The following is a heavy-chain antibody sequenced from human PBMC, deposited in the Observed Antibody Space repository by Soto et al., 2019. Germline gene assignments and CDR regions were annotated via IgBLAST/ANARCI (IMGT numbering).Heavy chain of an antibody. V-gene: IGHV1-18*01. CDR3: ASDGDIAAAGSQPPDY. D-gene: IGHD6-13*01. J-gene: IGHJ4*02. CDR2: ISAYNGNT. Sequence: ASVKVSCKASGYTFTNYGISWVRQAPGQGLEWMGWISAYNGNTDYAQKLQGRVSMTTDSSTGTAYMELTSLRSDDTAVYYCASDGDIAAAGSQPPDYWGRGTLVTVSS. CDR1: GYTFTNYG.